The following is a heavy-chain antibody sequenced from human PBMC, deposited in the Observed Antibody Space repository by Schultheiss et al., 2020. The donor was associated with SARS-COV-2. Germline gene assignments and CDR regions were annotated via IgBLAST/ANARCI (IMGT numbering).Heavy chain of an antibody. V-gene: IGHV4-39*01. D-gene: IGHD2-2*02. CDR2: IYYSGST. J-gene: IGHJ4*02. CDR1: GGSISSSSYY. CDR3: AQTILGCSSTSCYSFDY. Sequence: SETLSLTCTVSGGSISSSSYYWGWIRQPPGKGLEWIGSIYYSGSTYYNPSLKSRVTISVDTSKNQFSLKLSSVTAADTAVYYCAQTILGCSSTSCYSFDYWGQGTLVTVSS.